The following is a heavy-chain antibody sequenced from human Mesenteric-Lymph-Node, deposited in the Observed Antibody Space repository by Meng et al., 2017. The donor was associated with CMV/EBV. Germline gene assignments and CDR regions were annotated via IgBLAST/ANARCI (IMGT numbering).Heavy chain of an antibody. D-gene: IGHD1-14*01. J-gene: IGHJ2*01. CDR2: ISADNGNT. Sequence: ASVKVSCKASGYTFTNYGISWVRQAPGQGLEWMGWISADNGNTNYAQKLQGRVTMTEDPSTATAYMEMTSLRSEDTAVYYCATGSIAAPPYWYFDLWGRGTLVTVSS. CDR1: GYTFTNYG. CDR3: ATGSIAAPPYWYFDL. V-gene: IGHV1-18*01.